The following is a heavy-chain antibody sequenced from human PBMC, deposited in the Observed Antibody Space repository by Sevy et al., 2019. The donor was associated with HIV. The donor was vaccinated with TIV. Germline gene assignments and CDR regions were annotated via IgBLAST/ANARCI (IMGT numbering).Heavy chain of an antibody. D-gene: IGHD3-22*01. V-gene: IGHV1-24*01. CDR1: GKTLSDLS. CDR3: ATTKDYYDSSGDPFDY. Sequence: ASVKVSCKVSGKTLSDLSMHWVRQAPRKGLEWMGSFDPEDRETLYAQNFRARVTMTEDTSTDTAYMELSSLRSEDTAVYYCATTKDYYDSSGDPFDYWGQGSLVTVSS. CDR2: FDPEDRET. J-gene: IGHJ4*02.